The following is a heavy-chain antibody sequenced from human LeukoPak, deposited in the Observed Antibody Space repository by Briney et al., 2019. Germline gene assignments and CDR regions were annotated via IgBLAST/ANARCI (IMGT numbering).Heavy chain of an antibody. CDR2: IYYSGST. CDR3: ARVLRWSPPVQAFDI. CDR1: RGSISSSSYY. V-gene: IGHV4-39*07. J-gene: IGHJ3*02. Sequence: SETLSLTCTVSRGSISSSSYYWGWIRQPPGKGLEWIVSIYYSGSTYYNPSLKSRVTISVDTSKNQFSLKLSSVTAADTAVYYCARVLRWSPPVQAFDIWGQGTMVSVSS. D-gene: IGHD4-23*01.